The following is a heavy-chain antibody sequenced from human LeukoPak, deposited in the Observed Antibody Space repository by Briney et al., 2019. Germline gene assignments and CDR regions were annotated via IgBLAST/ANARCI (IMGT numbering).Heavy chain of an antibody. J-gene: IGHJ4*02. CDR2: INHSGST. Sequence: SENLSLTCAVYGGSFSGYYLSWIRQPPGKGLEWIGEINHSGSTNYNPSLKSRVTISVDTSKNQFSLKLSSVTAADTAVYYCARLKWELLHFGYFDYWGQGSLVTVSS. V-gene: IGHV4-34*01. CDR1: GGSFSGYY. CDR3: ARLKWELLHFGYFDY. D-gene: IGHD1-26*01.